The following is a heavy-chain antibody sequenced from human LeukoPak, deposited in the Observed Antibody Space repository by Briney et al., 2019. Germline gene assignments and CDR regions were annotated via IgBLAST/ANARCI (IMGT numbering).Heavy chain of an antibody. V-gene: IGHV1-69*05. D-gene: IGHD3-3*01. J-gene: IGHJ3*02. Sequence: SVKVSCKASGGTFSSYAISWVRQAPGQGLEWMGGIIPIFGTANYARKFQGRVTITTDESTSTAYMELSSLRSEDTAVYYCARERGSGYTQRRSDAFDIWGQGTMVTVSS. CDR1: GGTFSSYA. CDR2: IIPIFGTA. CDR3: ARERGSGYTQRRSDAFDI.